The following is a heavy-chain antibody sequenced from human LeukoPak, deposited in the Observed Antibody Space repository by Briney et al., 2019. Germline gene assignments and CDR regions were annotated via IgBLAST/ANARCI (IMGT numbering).Heavy chain of an antibody. D-gene: IGHD6-19*01. Sequence: SETLSLTCTVSGYSISSGYYWGWIRQPPGKGLEWIESIYHSGSTYYNPSLTSRVTISVDTSENQFSLKLSSVTAADTAVYYCARVSSGWYEFYYYYYMDVWGKGTTVTVSS. V-gene: IGHV4-38-2*02. CDR2: IYHSGST. CDR1: GYSISSGYY. J-gene: IGHJ6*03. CDR3: ARVSSGWYEFYYYYYMDV.